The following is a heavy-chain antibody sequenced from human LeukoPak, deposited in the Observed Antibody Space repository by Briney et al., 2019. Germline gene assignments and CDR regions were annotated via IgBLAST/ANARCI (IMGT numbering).Heavy chain of an antibody. CDR3: RGLSSGWSSPNFDY. CDR1: GGSISNYY. CDR2: ISYSGGT. J-gene: IGHJ4*02. V-gene: IGHV4-59*13. D-gene: IGHD6-19*01. Sequence: KPSETLTLTCTVSGGSISNYYWNWIRQPPGKGLEWVGHISYSGGTKYNPSLQSRVTISIDTSKNQFSLKLSSVTAADTAVYCVRGLSSGWSSPNFDYWGQGTLVTVSS.